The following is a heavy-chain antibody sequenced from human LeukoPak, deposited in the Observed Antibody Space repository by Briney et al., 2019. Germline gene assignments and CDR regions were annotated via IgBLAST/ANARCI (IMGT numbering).Heavy chain of an antibody. CDR1: GGSISSGDYY. Sequence: SETLSLTCTVSGGSISSGDYYWSWIRQPPGKGLEWIVYIYYSGSTYYNPSLKSRVTISVDTSKNQFSLKLSSVTAADTAVYYCARAVDYGGNSWAFDIWGQGTMVTVSS. D-gene: IGHD4-23*01. CDR2: IYYSGST. V-gene: IGHV4-30-4*01. J-gene: IGHJ3*02. CDR3: ARAVDYGGNSWAFDI.